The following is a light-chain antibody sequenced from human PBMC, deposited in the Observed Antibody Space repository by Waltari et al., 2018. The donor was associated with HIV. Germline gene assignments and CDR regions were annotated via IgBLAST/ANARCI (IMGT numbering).Light chain of an antibody. CDR1: GRDFGFYNF. J-gene: IGLJ3*02. CDR3: ASYTANHTVM. CDR2: EVD. V-gene: IGLV2-14*01. Sequence: QSALTQPASVSGSPGQSSTISCPGAGRDFGFYNFVCGYHTHPGKVPKVILYEVDRRASGFSDRFSGSKSGNTASLTISGLQTEDEADYYCASYTANHTVMFGGGTKVTVL.